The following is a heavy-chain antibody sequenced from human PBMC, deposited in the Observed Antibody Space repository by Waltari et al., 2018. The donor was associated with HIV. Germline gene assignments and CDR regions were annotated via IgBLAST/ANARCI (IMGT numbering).Heavy chain of an antibody. Sequence: QLQLQGSGPGLVKSSETLSLTCTVSGGSMTSSSYSWGWIRQSPGKGLEWIGSMSYSGSTYHNPSLRSRLTISVDTSKNQFSLKLTSVTAADTAVYYCARSFSGYSNYFDPWGQGTLVTVSS. D-gene: IGHD4-4*01. CDR1: GGSMTSSSYS. CDR3: ARSFSGYSNYFDP. J-gene: IGHJ5*02. V-gene: IGHV4-39*01. CDR2: MSYSGST.